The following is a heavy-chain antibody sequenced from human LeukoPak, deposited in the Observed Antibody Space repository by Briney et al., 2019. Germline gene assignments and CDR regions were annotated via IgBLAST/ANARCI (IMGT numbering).Heavy chain of an antibody. CDR3: ARGHPRLDV. CDR2: ISYSRTT. J-gene: IGHJ6*02. V-gene: IGHV4-59*08. Sequence: TPSETLSLTCNVSGGSTRNYHWSWIRQSPGKGLEWIGYISYSRTTNHNPSLKSRVTISVDTSKNQFSLKVTSLTAADTAVYYCARGHPRLDVWGQGTTVTVSS. CDR1: GGSTRNYH.